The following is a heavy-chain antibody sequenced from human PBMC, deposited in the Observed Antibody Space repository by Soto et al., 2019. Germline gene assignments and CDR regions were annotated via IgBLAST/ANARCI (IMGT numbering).Heavy chain of an antibody. CDR2: IIPVFYTA. J-gene: IGHJ6*02. V-gene: IGHV1-69*01. D-gene: IGHD5-18*01. CDR1: GGTFSSYA. CDR3: AGERVEYSFGPTDSTYYCGMVV. Sequence: QVQLVQSGAEVKKPGSSVKVSCRASGGTFSSYAISWVRQAPGQGIEWMGGIIPVFYTANYAQKFQGRVTITADESTCTVYMELSSLRSEDTAVYYCAGERVEYSFGPTDSTYYCGMVVWGQGTTVTGSS.